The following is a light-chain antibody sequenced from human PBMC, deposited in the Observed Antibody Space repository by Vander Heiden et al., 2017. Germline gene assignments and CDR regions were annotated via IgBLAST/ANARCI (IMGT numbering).Light chain of an antibody. CDR3: QQYYSTPT. CDR2: WAS. J-gene: IGKJ5*01. V-gene: IGKV4-1*01. CDR1: QSVLYSSNNKNY. Sequence: DIVMTQSPDSLAVSLGERAIINCKSSQSVLYSSNNKNYLAWYQQKPGQPPTLLIYWASTRESGVPDRFSGSGSGTDFTLTISSLQAEDVAVYYCQQYYSTPTFGQGTRLEIK.